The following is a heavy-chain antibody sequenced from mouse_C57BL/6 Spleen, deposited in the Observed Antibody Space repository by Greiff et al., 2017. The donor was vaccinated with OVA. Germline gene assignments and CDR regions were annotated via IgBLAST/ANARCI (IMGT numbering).Heavy chain of an antibody. CDR2: LAPENGDT. Sequence: VQLTESGAELVRPGASVKLSCTASGFNIKDAYMHWVKQRPDQGLEWIGWLAPENGDTEYASKFQGKATITADPSSNTAYLQLSSLTSEDTAVYYCTTGYGSSYSWLAYWGQGTLVTVSA. CDR1: GFNIKDAY. V-gene: IGHV14-4*01. D-gene: IGHD1-1*01. CDR3: TTGYGSSYSWLAY. J-gene: IGHJ3*01.